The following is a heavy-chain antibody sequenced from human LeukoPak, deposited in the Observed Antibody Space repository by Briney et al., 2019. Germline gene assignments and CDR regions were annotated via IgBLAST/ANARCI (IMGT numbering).Heavy chain of an antibody. D-gene: IGHD2-2*01. CDR2: ISTSSSYM. Sequence: GGSLRLSCAASGFTFSSYSMNWVRQAPGKGLEWVSSISTSSSYMYYADSVKGRFTISRDNAKNSLYLHMNSLRAEDTAVYYCARDVEEYQLPHYGFDIWGQGTMVTVSS. V-gene: IGHV3-21*01. J-gene: IGHJ3*02. CDR3: ARDVEEYQLPHYGFDI. CDR1: GFTFSSYS.